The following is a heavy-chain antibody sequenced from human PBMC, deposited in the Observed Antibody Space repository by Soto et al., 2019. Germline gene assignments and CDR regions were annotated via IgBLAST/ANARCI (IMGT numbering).Heavy chain of an antibody. CDR3: AKDRPRTTSGSFFES. CDR1: GFTFSTYA. D-gene: IGHD5-12*01. V-gene: IGHV3-23*01. CDR2: VSASGLNT. J-gene: IGHJ4*02. Sequence: EVQLLESGGTLVQPGGSLTLSCAASGFTFSTYAMAWVRQAPGKGLEWVSGVSASGLNTDYADPVKGRFYISRDNSKNTVSLPMNSLRAADTALCYCAKDRPRTTSGSFFESWGQRTPVTVSS.